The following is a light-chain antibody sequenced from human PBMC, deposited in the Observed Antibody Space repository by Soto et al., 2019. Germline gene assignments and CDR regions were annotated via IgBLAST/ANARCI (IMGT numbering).Light chain of an antibody. CDR3: QQYGTSPPT. J-gene: IGKJ1*01. CDR1: QSVSSGY. CDR2: DAS. V-gene: IGKV3-20*01. Sequence: IVLPQSPATLSLSPGERATPSCRASQSVSSGYLAWYQQKAGQAPRLLIYDASSRATGIPDRFSGSGSGTDFTLTIVRLDPEDFAVYYCQQYGTSPPTFGQGTKVDIK.